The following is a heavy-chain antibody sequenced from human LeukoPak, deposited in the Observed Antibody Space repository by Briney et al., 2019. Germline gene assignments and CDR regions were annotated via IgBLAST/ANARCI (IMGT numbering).Heavy chain of an antibody. CDR3: LLLSLTPG. Sequence: PGGSLRLSCAASGFIFSDYAMHWVRQAPGKGLVWVSRIISDGSTTDYADSVKGRFTISRDNAKNTLYLQMNSLRPEDTAIYYCLLLSLTPGWGQGTLVAVSS. J-gene: IGHJ4*02. V-gene: IGHV3-74*01. CDR2: IISDGSTT. D-gene: IGHD2-8*01. CDR1: GFIFSDYA.